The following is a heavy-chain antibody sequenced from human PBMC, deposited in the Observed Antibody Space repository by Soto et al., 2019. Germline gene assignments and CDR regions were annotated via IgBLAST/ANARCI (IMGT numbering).Heavy chain of an antibody. CDR3: VRGLRYSGMDV. CDR2: IDHSGST. J-gene: IGHJ6*02. D-gene: IGHD2-15*01. V-gene: IGHV4-34*01. Sequence: LSLTCAVNGGSFSAYYWTWIRQPPVRGLEWIGEIDHSGSTNYNPSLESRVTISIDTAKNRFSLNVTSVTAADTAVYYCVRGLRYSGMDVWGQGTTVTVYS. CDR1: GGSFSAYY.